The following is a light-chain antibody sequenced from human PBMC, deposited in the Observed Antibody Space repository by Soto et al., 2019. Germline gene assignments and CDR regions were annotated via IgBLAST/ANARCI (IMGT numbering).Light chain of an antibody. CDR2: AAS. CDR3: QQSYNTPLT. CDR1: QSISRY. V-gene: IGKV1-39*01. J-gene: IGKJ4*01. Sequence: DIQMTQSPSSLSASVGDRVTITCRASQSISRYLNWYQQKPGKAPKLLIYAASSLQSGVPSRFSGSGSGTDFTLIISSLHPEDFAAYYCQQSYNTPLTFGGGTKVDIK.